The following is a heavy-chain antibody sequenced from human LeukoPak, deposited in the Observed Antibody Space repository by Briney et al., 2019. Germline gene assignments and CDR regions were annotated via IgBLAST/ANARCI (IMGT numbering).Heavy chain of an antibody. CDR1: GGAFNGYY. V-gene: IGHV4-34*01. CDR3: ARFDWNYVSFDY. D-gene: IGHD1-7*01. J-gene: IGHJ4*02. Sequence: SETLSLTCPVYGGAFNGYYWSWIRQPPGKGLEWIGEINHSGSTNYNPSLKSRVTISVDTSKNQFSLKLSSVTAADTAVYYCARFDWNYVSFDYWGQGTLVTVSS. CDR2: INHSGST.